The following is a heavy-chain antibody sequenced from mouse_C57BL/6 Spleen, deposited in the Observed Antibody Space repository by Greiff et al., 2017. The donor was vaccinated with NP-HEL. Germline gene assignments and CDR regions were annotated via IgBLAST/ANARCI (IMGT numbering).Heavy chain of an antibody. CDR3: AGDGYFRDYYAMDY. V-gene: IGHV5-17*01. D-gene: IGHD2-3*01. J-gene: IGHJ4*01. CDR1: GFTFSDYG. CDR2: ISSGSSTI. Sequence: EVQRVESGGGLVKPGGSLKLSCAASGFTFSDYGMHWVRQAPEKGLEWVAYISSGSSTIYYADTVKGRFTISRDNAKNTLFLQMTSLRSEDTAMYYCAGDGYFRDYYAMDYWGQGTSVTVSS.